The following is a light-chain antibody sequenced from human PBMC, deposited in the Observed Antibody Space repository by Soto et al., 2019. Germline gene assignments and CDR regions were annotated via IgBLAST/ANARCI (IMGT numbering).Light chain of an antibody. V-gene: IGKV3-15*01. Sequence: VLTQSPATLSLSPGERATLSCRASQSVSSYLAWYQQKPGQAPRLLIHGASTRATGIPARFSGSASGTEFTLTISSLQSEDFAVYYCQQYNDWPRTFGQGTKVDIK. J-gene: IGKJ1*01. CDR1: QSVSSY. CDR3: QQYNDWPRT. CDR2: GAS.